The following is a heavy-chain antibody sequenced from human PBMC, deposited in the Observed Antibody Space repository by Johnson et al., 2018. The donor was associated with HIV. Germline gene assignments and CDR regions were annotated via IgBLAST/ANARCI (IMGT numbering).Heavy chain of an antibody. CDR3: ARAEKDIWYYDILTGYPNAFDI. J-gene: IGHJ3*02. V-gene: IGHV3-48*04. Sequence: EVQLVESGGGLVQPGGSLELSCAASGFTFSGSAMHWFRQASGKGLEWVSAISGSGGTIYYADSVKGRFTISRDNAENSLYLQMNSLRAEDTAVYYCARAEKDIWYYDILTGYPNAFDIWGQGTMVTVSS. CDR2: ISGSGGTI. CDR1: GFTFSGSA. D-gene: IGHD3-9*01.